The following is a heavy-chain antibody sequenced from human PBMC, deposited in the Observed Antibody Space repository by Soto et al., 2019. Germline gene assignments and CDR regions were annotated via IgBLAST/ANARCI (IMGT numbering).Heavy chain of an antibody. J-gene: IGHJ4*02. CDR3: ARGPRVFLPHTTYGDYVGKRAAFDY. Sequence: SETLSLTCAVYGGSFSGYYWSWIRQPPGKGLEWIGEINHSGSTNYNPSLKSRVTISVDTSKNQFSLKLSSVTAADTAVYYCARGPRVFLPHTTYGDYVGKRAAFDYWGQGTLVTVSS. D-gene: IGHD4-17*01. V-gene: IGHV4-34*01. CDR2: INHSGST. CDR1: GGSFSGYY.